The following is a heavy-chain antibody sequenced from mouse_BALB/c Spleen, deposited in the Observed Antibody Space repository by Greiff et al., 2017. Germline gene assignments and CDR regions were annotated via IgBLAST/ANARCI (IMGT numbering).Heavy chain of an antibody. Sequence: EVQLQQSGAELVKPGASVKLSCTASGFNIKDTYMHWVKQRPEQGLEWIGRIDPANGNTKYDPKFQGKATITADTSSNTAYLQLSSLTSEDTAVYYCARSYYGLLVFDYWGQGTTLTVSS. J-gene: IGHJ2*01. CDR1: GFNIKDTY. D-gene: IGHD1-2*01. CDR3: ARSYYGLLVFDY. V-gene: IGHV14-3*02. CDR2: IDPANGNT.